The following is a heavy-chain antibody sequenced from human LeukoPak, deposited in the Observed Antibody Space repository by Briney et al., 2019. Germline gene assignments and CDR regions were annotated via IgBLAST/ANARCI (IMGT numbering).Heavy chain of an antibody. CDR2: IYFDGSSK. V-gene: IGHV3-33*03. CDR3: VAGGFQYTFDI. CDR1: GLTFSAFG. J-gene: IGHJ3*02. Sequence: GGSLRLSCAASGLTFSAFGMHWVRQAPGKGLEWLSIIYFDGSSKYYADSVKGRFTISRDNAKNALYLQMNSLRAEDTAVYYCVAGGFQYTFDIWGQGTRVTVSS. D-gene: IGHD5-12*01.